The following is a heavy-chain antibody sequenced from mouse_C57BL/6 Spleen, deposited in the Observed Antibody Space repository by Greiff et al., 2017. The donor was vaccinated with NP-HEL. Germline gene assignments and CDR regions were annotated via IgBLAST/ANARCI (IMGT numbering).Heavy chain of an antibody. D-gene: IGHD1-1*01. V-gene: IGHV5-6*02. CDR2: ISSGGSYT. J-gene: IGHJ1*03. CDR1: GFTFSSYG. CDR3: ARHGKFITTVVDHWYFDV. Sequence: EVKLVESGGDLVKPGGSLKLSCAASGFTFSSYGMSWVRQTPDKRLEWVATISSGGSYTYYPDSVKGRFTISRDNAKNTLYLQMSSLKSEDTAMYYCARHGKFITTVVDHWYFDVWGTGTTVTVSS.